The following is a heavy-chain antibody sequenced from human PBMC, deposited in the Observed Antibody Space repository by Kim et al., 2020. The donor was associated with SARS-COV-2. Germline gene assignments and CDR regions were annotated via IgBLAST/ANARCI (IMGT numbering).Heavy chain of an antibody. J-gene: IGHJ5*02. V-gene: IGHV1-24*01. CDR3: ATSTTVTTGGWFDP. D-gene: IGHD4-17*01. Sequence: AHKFQGSVTMTEDTSKDTAYMELSSLRSEDTAVYYCATSTTVTTGGWFDPWGQGTLVTVSS.